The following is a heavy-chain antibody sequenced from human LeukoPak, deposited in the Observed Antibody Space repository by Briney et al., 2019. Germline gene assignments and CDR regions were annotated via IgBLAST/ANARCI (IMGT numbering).Heavy chain of an antibody. J-gene: IGHJ6*02. V-gene: IGHV1-18*01. CDR2: ISAYNGNT. Sequence: GASVKVSCKASGYTFTSYGISWVRQAPAQGLEWMGWISAYNGNTNYAQKLQGRVTMTTDTSTSTAYMELRSLRSDDTAVYYCASAVPAAKGDYYYYGMDVWGQGTTVTVSS. D-gene: IGHD2-2*01. CDR3: ASAVPAAKGDYYYYGMDV. CDR1: GYTFTSYG.